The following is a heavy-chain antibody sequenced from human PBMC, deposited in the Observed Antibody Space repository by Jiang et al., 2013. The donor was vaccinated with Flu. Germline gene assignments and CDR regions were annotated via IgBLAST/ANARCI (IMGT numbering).Heavy chain of an antibody. CDR1: GFTFSSYG. D-gene: IGHD3-10*01. CDR3: ARDREGGVNAFDI. CDR2: IWYDGSNK. V-gene: IGHV3-33*01. J-gene: IGHJ3*02. Sequence: GGGVVQPGRSLRLSCAASGFTFSSYGMHWVRQAPGKGLEWVAVIWYDGSNKYYADSVKGRFTISRDNSKNTLYLQMNSLRAEDTAVYYCARDREGGVNAFDIWGQGTMVTVSS.